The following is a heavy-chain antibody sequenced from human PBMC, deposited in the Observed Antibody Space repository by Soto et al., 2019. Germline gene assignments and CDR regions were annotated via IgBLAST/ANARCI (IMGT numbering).Heavy chain of an antibody. CDR1: GFTFSNYG. V-gene: IGHV3-23*01. J-gene: IGHJ4*02. D-gene: IGHD3-10*01. CDR2: ISGSGVNT. CDR3: AKVELPENFDY. Sequence: GGSLRLSCVGSGFTFSNYGMSWVRQAPGKGLEWVSVISGSGVNTYYADSVKGRFTISRDNSKNTLYLVMNSLRVEDTAVYYCAKVELPENFDYWGQGALVTVSS.